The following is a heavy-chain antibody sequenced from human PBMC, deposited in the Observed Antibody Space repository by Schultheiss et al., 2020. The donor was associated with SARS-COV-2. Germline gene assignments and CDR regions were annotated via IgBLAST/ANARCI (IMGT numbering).Heavy chain of an antibody. Sequence: GGSLRLSCAASGFTFSSYSMNWVRQAPGKGLEWVSSISSSSSYTNYADSVKGRFTISRDNAKNSLYLQMNSLRAEDTAVYYCARGEYRYYGSGSYYGLDAFDIWGQGTMVTVSS. CDR2: ISSSSSYT. CDR1: GFTFSSYS. J-gene: IGHJ3*02. CDR3: ARGEYRYYGSGSYYGLDAFDI. D-gene: IGHD3-10*01. V-gene: IGHV3-21*01.